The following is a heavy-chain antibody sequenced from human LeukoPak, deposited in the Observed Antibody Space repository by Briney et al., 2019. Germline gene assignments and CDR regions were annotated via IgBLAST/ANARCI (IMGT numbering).Heavy chain of an antibody. D-gene: IGHD6-19*01. J-gene: IGHJ4*02. CDR1: GGSFSGYY. Sequence: SETLSLTCAVSGGSFSGYYWSWIRQPPGKGREWIGEINHSGSTNYTPSLKSRVTISVDTSKNQFSLKLSSVTAADTAVYYCARCYSSGWARYWGQGTLVTVSS. CDR2: INHSGST. V-gene: IGHV4-34*01. CDR3: ARCYSSGWARY.